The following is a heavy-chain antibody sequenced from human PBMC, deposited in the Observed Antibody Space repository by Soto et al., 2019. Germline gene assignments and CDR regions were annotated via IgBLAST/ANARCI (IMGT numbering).Heavy chain of an antibody. CDR3: ARSSTYYDILTGYSYFDY. D-gene: IGHD3-9*01. CDR2: IYYSGST. J-gene: IGHJ4*02. V-gene: IGHV4-39*01. Sequence: SETLSLTCTVSGGSISSSSYYWGWIRQPPGKGLEWIGSIYYSGSTYYNPSLKSRVTISVDTSKNQFSLKLSSVTAADTAVYYCARSSTYYDILTGYSYFDYWGQGTLVTVSS. CDR1: GGSISSSSYY.